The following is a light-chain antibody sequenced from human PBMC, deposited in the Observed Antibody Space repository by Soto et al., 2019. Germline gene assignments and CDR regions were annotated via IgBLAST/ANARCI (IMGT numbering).Light chain of an antibody. V-gene: IGKV3-11*01. CDR3: QQRNNWPLT. CDR2: EAS. J-gene: IGKJ4*01. CDR1: QNVDTF. Sequence: DIVLTQSPGTLSLSPGERASLSCRASQNVDTFLAWYQQKPGHSPRLLIYEASRRATGIPARFSGSGSGTDFALTISSLEPEDFAVYYCQQRNNWPLTFGAGTKVEI.